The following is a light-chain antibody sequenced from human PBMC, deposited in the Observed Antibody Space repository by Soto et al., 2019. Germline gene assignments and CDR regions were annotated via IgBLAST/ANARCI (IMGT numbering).Light chain of an antibody. V-gene: IGKV3-15*01. CDR3: QQYDSSPRT. CDR2: DAS. CDR1: QSVSSN. Sequence: EVVMTQSPATLSVSPGERATLSCRASQSVSSNVAWYQQKPGQAPRLLIYDASTRATGIPARFSGSVSGTDFTLTISRLEPEDFAVYYCQQYDSSPRTFGQGTKVDNK. J-gene: IGKJ1*01.